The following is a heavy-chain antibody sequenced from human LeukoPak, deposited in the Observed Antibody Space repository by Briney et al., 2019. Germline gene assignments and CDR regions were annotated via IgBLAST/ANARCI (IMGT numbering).Heavy chain of an antibody. CDR1: GLISSSYW. CDR2: IRQDGSEV. J-gene: IGHJ6*02. D-gene: IGHD2-21*02. Sequence: PGGSLRLSCVASGLISSSYWMTWVRQAPGKGLEWVANIRQDGSEVYYVDSVKGRFTISRDNAKNSLYLQMNSLRDEDTAVYYCATWVTTPHHGLDVWGRGTTVTVSS. CDR3: ATWVTTPHHGLDV. V-gene: IGHV3-7*05.